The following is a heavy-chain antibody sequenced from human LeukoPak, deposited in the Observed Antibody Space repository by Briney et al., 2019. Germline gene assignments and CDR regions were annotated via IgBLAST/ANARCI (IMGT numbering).Heavy chain of an antibody. D-gene: IGHD3-3*01. Sequence: SETLSLTRTVSGGSISSYYWSWIRQPPGKGLEWIGYIYYSGSTNYNPSLKSRVTISVDTSKNQFSLKLSSVTAADTAVYYCARMSGFWSGHNGDYYYYGMDVWGQGTTVTVSS. CDR1: GGSISSYY. CDR2: IYYSGST. V-gene: IGHV4-59*01. J-gene: IGHJ6*02. CDR3: ARMSGFWSGHNGDYYYYGMDV.